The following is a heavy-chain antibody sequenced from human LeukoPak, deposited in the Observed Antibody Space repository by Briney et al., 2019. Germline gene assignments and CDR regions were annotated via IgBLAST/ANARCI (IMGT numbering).Heavy chain of an antibody. CDR2: IIGSGGTT. Sequence: PGGSLRLSCAASGFSFSNYGMNWVRQAPGKGLEWVSGIIGSGGTTYYADSVKGRFTISRDNSKNTLYLQMNSLRAEDTAVYYCAKASAMIVVVSKHFDYGGQGTLVTVSS. J-gene: IGHJ4*02. V-gene: IGHV3-23*01. CDR3: AKASAMIVVVSKHFDY. D-gene: IGHD3-22*01. CDR1: GFSFSNYG.